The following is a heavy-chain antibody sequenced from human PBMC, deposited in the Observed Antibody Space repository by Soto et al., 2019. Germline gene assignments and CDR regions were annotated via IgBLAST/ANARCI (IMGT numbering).Heavy chain of an antibody. CDR1: GGSISSYY. J-gene: IGHJ5*02. CDR2: IYYSGST. CDR3: ARVNCSGGSCYANWFDP. V-gene: IGHV4-59*01. D-gene: IGHD2-15*01. Sequence: SETLSLTCTVSGGSISSYYWSWIRQPPGKGLEWIGYIYYSGSTNYNPSLKSRVTISVDTSKNQFSLKLSSVTAADTAVYYCARVNCSGGSCYANWFDPWGQGTLVTVSS.